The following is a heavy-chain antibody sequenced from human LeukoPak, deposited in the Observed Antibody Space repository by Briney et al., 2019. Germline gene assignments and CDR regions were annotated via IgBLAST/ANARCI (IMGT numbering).Heavy chain of an antibody. J-gene: IGHJ4*02. D-gene: IGHD1-1*01. CDR3: ARLESAHNGFYFNY. CDR1: GYTFTSYG. Sequence: ASVKVSCKASGYTFTSYGISWVRQAPGQGLEWMGWISAYNGNTNYAQKLQGRVTMTTDTSTSTAYMELRSLRSDDTAVYYCARLESAHNGFYFNYWGQGTLVTVSS. V-gene: IGHV1-18*01. CDR2: ISAYNGNT.